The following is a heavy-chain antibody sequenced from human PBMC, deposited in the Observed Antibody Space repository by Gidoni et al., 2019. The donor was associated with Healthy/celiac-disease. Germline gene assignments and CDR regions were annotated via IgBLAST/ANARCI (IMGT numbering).Heavy chain of an antibody. J-gene: IGHJ6*02. CDR2: FIPIFGTA. CDR3: ARFGHGSGMDV. V-gene: IGHV1-69*06. D-gene: IGHD3-10*01. Sequence: QVQLVQSGAEVKKPGSSVTVSCKAPGGTFSSYAISWVRQAPGQGLEWMGGFIPIFGTANYAQKFQGRVTITADKSTSTADMELSSLRSEDTAVYYCARFGHGSGMDVWGQGTTVTVSS. CDR1: GGTFSSYA.